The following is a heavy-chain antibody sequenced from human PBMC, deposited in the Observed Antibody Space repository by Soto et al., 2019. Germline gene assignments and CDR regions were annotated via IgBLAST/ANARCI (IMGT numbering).Heavy chain of an antibody. CDR2: ISYSGST. J-gene: IGHJ4*02. V-gene: IGHV4-39*01. CDR3: ARGLSSSAYLDY. CDR1: GGPIISSGDY. D-gene: IGHD6-19*01. Sequence: SETLSLTCTVSGGPIISSGDYWGWVRQTPGKGLEWIGTISYSGSTYYNPSVMSRVTISVDTSKKQFSLRLISVTAADTAVYYCARGLSSSAYLDYWGQGTLLTVSS.